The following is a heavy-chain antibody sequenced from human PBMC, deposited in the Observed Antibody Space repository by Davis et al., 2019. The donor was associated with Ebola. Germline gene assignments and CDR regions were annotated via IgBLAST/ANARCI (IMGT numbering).Heavy chain of an antibody. CDR2: ISSSGNTM. J-gene: IGHJ4*02. V-gene: IGHV3-11*04. CDR3: ARVGGSCYGY. D-gene: IGHD2-15*01. CDR1: GFTFSDYY. Sequence: GESLKISCAASGFTFSDYYMNWIRQAPGKGLEWISYISSSGNTMYYADSVKGRFTISRDNAKNSLYLEMNSLRAEDTAVYYCARVGGSCYGYWGQGALVSVSS.